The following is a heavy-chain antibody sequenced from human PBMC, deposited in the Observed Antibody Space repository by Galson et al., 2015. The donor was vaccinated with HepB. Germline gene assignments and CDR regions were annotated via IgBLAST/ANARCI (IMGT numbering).Heavy chain of an antibody. V-gene: IGHV1-18*01. CDR2: ISAYNGNT. CDR1: GYTFTSYG. CDR3: ARDGDGSGSYYTPPDAFDI. J-gene: IGHJ3*02. D-gene: IGHD3-10*01. Sequence: QSGAEVKKPGASVKVSCKASGYTFTSYGISWVRQAPGQGLEWMGWISAYNGNTNYAQKLQGRVTMTTDTSTSTAYMELRSLRSDDTAVYYCARDGDGSGSYYTPPDAFDIWGQGTMVTVSS.